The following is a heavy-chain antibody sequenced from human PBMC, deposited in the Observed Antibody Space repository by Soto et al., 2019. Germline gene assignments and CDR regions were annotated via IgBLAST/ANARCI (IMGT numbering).Heavy chain of an antibody. Sequence: QVQPQQWGAGLLRPSETLSLTCAVYGGSFSGYYWYWIRQPPGKGLEWIGELLPSGSTDYNPSLESRVTISVDTSKNHFSLKLRSVTAADTAIYYCARVAPAPGFCDFWGQGTLVTVSS. V-gene: IGHV4-34*12. CDR3: ARVAPAPGFCDF. J-gene: IGHJ4*02. D-gene: IGHD2-2*01. CDR2: LLPSGST. CDR1: GGSFSGYY.